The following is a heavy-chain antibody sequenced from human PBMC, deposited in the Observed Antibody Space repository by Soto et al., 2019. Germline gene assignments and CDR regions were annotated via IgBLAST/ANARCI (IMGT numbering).Heavy chain of an antibody. CDR2: IIPMFGTA. Sequence: QVQLVQSGAEVKKPGSSVKVSCKASGGTFSRDAISWVRQAPGQGLEWMGRIIPMFGTAKYVQKFQGRLTITADESTTTAYMELRSLRSDDTAVYYCARGVVVVAASQLGWFDPWGQGTLVTVSS. J-gene: IGHJ5*01. CDR3: ARGVVVVAASQLGWFDP. D-gene: IGHD2-15*01. CDR1: GGTFSRDA. V-gene: IGHV1-69*18.